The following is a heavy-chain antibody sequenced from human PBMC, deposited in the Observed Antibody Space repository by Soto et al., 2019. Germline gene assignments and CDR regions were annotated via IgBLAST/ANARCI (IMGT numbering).Heavy chain of an antibody. CDR1: GDSIRSSSHY. Sequence: SETLSLTCTVSGDSIRSSSHYWAWNRQPPGKGLEWIGGLYYSGRTQYNTSLKSRATMSVETSKKQFSLNLNSVTAADTAVYYCYINGFWGQGTLVTVSS. CDR2: LYYSGRT. V-gene: IGHV4-39*01. D-gene: IGHD2-8*01. CDR3: YINGF. J-gene: IGHJ1*01.